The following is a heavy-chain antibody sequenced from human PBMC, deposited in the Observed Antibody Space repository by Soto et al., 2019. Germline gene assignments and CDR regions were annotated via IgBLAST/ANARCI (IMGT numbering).Heavy chain of an antibody. CDR3: VREMVTETTLGYFDS. V-gene: IGHV1-69*06. J-gene: IGHJ4*02. CDR2: IIPSLGTT. Sequence: QVQLVQSGAEVKKPGSSVKVSCKASGGSFSSDAFSWVRQAPGQGLEWMGEIIPSLGTTTYAPNFRDRLTITADTSTTTVYVELSSLRSEDTAMYYCVREMVTETTLGYFDSWGQGTPVTVSS. D-gene: IGHD2-21*02. CDR1: GGSFSSDA.